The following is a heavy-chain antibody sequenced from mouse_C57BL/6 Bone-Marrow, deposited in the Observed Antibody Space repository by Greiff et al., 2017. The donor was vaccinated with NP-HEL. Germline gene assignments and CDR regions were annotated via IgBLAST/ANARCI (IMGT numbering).Heavy chain of an antibody. CDR1: GFTFSDAW. Sequence: EVKLMESGGGLVQPGGSMKLSCAASGFTFSDAWMDWVRQSPEKGLEWVAEIRNKANNHATYYAESVKGRFTISRDDSKSSVYLQMNSLRAEDTGIYYCTRRDYYGSSPYFDYWGQGTTLTVSS. V-gene: IGHV6-6*01. D-gene: IGHD1-1*01. J-gene: IGHJ2*01. CDR3: TRRDYYGSSPYFDY. CDR2: IRNKANNHAT.